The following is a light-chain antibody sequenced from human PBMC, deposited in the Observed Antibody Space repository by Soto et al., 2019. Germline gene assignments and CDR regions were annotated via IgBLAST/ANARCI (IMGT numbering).Light chain of an antibody. CDR3: QQYGSSPPYT. CDR1: QSISSSS. CDR2: GAS. Sequence: EIALTQSPGTLSLSPGERATLSCRASQSISSSSLAWYQQKPGQAPRLLISGASTRATGIPDRFGGSGSGTDFTLTISGLEPEDFAVYYCQQYGSSPPYTFGQGTKVEIK. V-gene: IGKV3-20*01. J-gene: IGKJ2*01.